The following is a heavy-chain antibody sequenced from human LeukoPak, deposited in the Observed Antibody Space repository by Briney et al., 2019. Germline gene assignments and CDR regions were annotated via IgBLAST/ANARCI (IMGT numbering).Heavy chain of an antibody. D-gene: IGHD6-13*01. J-gene: IGHJ4*02. Sequence: ASVKVSCKASGYTFTSYDINWVRQATGQGLEWMGGIIPIFGTANYAQKFQGRVTITTDESTSTAYMELSSLRSDDTAVYYCARASSSWYLNYFDYWGQGTLVTVSS. CDR2: IIPIFGTA. CDR3: ARASSSWYLNYFDY. CDR1: GYTFTSYD. V-gene: IGHV1-69*05.